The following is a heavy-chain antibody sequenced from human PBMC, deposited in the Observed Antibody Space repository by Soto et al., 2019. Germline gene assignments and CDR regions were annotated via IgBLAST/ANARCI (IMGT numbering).Heavy chain of an antibody. J-gene: IGHJ6*03. V-gene: IGHV3-11*01. CDR1: GFTFSDYY. Sequence: QVQLGESGGGLVKPGGSLRLSCAASGFTFSDYYMSWIRQAPGKGLEWVSYISSSCSTIYYADSVKGRFTISRDNAKNSRYQQMNSLRADDTAVYYCARDKYSYGSGSSYYYYYYMDVWGKGTTVTVSS. D-gene: IGHD5-18*01. CDR2: ISSSCSTI. CDR3: ARDKYSYGSGSSYYYYYYMDV.